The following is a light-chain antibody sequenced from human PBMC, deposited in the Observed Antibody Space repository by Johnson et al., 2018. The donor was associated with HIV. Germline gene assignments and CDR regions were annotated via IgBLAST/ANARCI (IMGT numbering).Light chain of an antibody. Sequence: QSVLTQPPSVSAATGQKVTISCSGSSSNIGNNYVSWYQQVPGTAPKLLIYEKNKRPSGIPDRFSASMSGTSATLDITGLQTGDEGDYYCGAWDSSLSGGVFGTGTKVTVL. CDR1: SSNIGNNY. CDR2: EKN. J-gene: IGLJ1*01. V-gene: IGLV1-51*02. CDR3: GAWDSSLSGGV.